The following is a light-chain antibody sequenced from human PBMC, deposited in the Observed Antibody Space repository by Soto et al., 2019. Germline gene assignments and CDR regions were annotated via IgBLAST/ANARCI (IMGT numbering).Light chain of an antibody. CDR1: QSVSSN. Sequence: DIVMTQSPATLSVSPGERVTLSCRASQSVSSNLAWYQQKPGQAPRLLIYGTSTRATGIPGRFSGSGSGTEFTLIISSLQSEDFAVYYCQQYNSWPPNTFGQGTKLEIK. V-gene: IGKV3-15*01. CDR2: GTS. J-gene: IGKJ2*01. CDR3: QQYNSWPPNT.